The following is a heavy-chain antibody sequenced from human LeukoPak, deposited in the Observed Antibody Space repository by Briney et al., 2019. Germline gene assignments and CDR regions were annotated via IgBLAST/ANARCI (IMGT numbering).Heavy chain of an antibody. CDR2: INHSGST. CDR3: ARHVIWYGSGSYSRHQNWFDP. J-gene: IGHJ5*02. V-gene: IGHV4-34*01. D-gene: IGHD3-10*01. Sequence: PSETLSLTCAVYGGSFSGYYWSWIRQPPGKGLEWIGEINHSGSTNYNPSLKSRVTIPVDTSKNQFSLKLSSVTAADTAVYYCARHVIWYGSGSYSRHQNWFDPWGQGTLVTVSS. CDR1: GGSFSGYY.